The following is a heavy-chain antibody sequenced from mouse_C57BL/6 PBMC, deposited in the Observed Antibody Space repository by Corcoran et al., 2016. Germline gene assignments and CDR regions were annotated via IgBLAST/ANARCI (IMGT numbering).Heavy chain of an antibody. CDR1: GYTFTTYG. D-gene: IGHD1-1*01. Sequence: QIQLVQSGPELKKPGETVKISCKASGYTFTTYGMSWVKQAPGKGLKWMGWINTYSGVPTYADDFKGRFAFSLETSASTAYLQINNLKNEDTATYFCARPTTDWYFDVWGTGTTVTVSS. CDR3: ARPTTDWYFDV. J-gene: IGHJ1*03. CDR2: INTYSGVP. V-gene: IGHV9-3*01.